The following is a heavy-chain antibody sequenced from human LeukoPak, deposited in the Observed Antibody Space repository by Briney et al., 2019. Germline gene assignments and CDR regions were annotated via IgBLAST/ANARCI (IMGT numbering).Heavy chain of an antibody. CDR3: AKDESGSGWFYGMDV. CDR1: GFTFSSYA. D-gene: IGHD6-19*01. CDR2: ISGSGGST. Sequence: GGSLRLSCAASGFTFSSYAMSWVRQAPGKGLEWVSAISGSGGSTYYADSVKGRFTISRDNSKNTLYLQMNSLRDEDTAVYYCAKDESGSGWFYGMDVWGQGTTVTVSS. V-gene: IGHV3-23*01. J-gene: IGHJ6*02.